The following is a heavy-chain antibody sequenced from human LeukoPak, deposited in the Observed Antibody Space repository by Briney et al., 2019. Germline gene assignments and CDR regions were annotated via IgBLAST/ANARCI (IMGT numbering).Heavy chain of an antibody. CDR3: AKGSRGSYDY. V-gene: IGHV3-23*01. CDR2: IIDSGIST. D-gene: IGHD1-26*01. Sequence: GGSLRLSCAASGFTFNSYAMTWVRRAPEKGLEWVSSIIDSGISTYYGDSVKGRFTISRDNSKNTLYLQMNSLRAEDTAVYYCAKGSRGSYDYWGQGTLVTVPS. J-gene: IGHJ4*02. CDR1: GFTFNSYA.